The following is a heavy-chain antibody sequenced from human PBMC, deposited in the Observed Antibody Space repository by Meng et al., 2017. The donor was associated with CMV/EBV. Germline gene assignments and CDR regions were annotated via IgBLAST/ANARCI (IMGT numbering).Heavy chain of an antibody. Sequence: ESLKISCAASGFTFSSYSMNWVRQPPGKGLEWIGSIYYSGSTYYNPSLKSRVTISVDTSKNQFSLKLSSVTAADTAVYYCASYGYSGYYYYGMDVWGQGTTVTVSS. CDR1: GFTFSSYS. J-gene: IGHJ6*02. V-gene: IGHV4-39*07. CDR2: IYYSGST. CDR3: ASYGYSGYYYYGMDV. D-gene: IGHD5-12*01.